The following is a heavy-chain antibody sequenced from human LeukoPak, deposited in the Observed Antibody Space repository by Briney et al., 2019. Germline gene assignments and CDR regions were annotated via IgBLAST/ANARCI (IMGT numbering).Heavy chain of an antibody. V-gene: IGHV1-69*06. CDR1: GGTFSSYA. D-gene: IGHD3-22*01. J-gene: IGHJ4*02. Sequence: SVNVSCKAAGGTFSSYAISWVRQAPGQGLEWMGGIIPVFGTTTYAQKLQGRLTITADKSTTTAYMELSSLRSEDTAVYYCARDRASYDSSNYYYASDYWGQGTLVTVSS. CDR3: ARDRASYDSSNYYYASDY. CDR2: IIPVFGTT.